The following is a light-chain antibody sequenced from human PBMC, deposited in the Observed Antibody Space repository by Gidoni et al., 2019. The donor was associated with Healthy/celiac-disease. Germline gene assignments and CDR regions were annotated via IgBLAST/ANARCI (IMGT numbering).Light chain of an antibody. Sequence: VFTQSPGTLSLSQGETATLSCRASQSVSSSYLAWYQQKPGQAPRLLIYGASSRATGIPDRFSGSGSGTDFTLTISRLEPEDFAVYYCQQYGSSPGTFGQGTKLEIK. V-gene: IGKV3-20*01. CDR1: QSVSSSY. CDR3: QQYGSSPGT. CDR2: GAS. J-gene: IGKJ2*01.